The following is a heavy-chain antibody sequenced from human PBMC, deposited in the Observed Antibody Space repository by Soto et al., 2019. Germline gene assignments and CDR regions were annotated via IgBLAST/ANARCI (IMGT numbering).Heavy chain of an antibody. CDR1: GFTFSSYS. Sequence: EVQLVESGGGLVKPGGSLRLSCAASGFTFSSYSMNWVRQAPGKGLEWVSSISSSSSYIYYADSVKGRFTISRDNAKNSLYVQMNSLRAEDTAVYYCARGVMVRGVMSGGWGQGTLVTVSS. D-gene: IGHD3-10*01. V-gene: IGHV3-21*01. CDR3: ARGVMVRGVMSGG. J-gene: IGHJ4*02. CDR2: ISSSSSYI.